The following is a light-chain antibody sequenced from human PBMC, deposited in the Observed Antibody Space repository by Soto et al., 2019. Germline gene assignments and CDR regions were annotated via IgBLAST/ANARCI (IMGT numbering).Light chain of an antibody. Sequence: QSVLTQPASVSGSPGQSITISCTGTSSDVGSYNLVSWYQQHPGKAPKLMIYEVSKRPSGVSNRFSGSKSGNTASLTISGLQAEDEADYYCCSYAGNNEGFGTGTKVTVL. CDR3: CSYAGNNEG. CDR1: SSDVGSYNL. V-gene: IGLV2-23*02. J-gene: IGLJ1*01. CDR2: EVS.